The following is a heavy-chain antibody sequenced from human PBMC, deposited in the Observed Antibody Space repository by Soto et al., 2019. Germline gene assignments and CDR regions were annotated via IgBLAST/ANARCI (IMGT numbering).Heavy chain of an antibody. D-gene: IGHD6-19*01. V-gene: IGHV3-23*01. CDR3: ATKRIGYCSGWSVGYFDY. J-gene: IGHJ4*02. CDR2: ISGSGGST. CDR1: GFTFSSYA. Sequence: GGSLRLSCAASGFTFSSYAMSWVRQAPGKGLEWVSAISGSGGSTYYADSVKGRFTISRDNSKNTLYLQMNSLRAEDTAVYYCATKRIGYCSGWSVGYFDYWGQGTLVTVSS.